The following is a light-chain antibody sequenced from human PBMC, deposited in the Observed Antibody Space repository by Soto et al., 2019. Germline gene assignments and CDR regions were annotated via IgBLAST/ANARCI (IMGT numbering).Light chain of an antibody. CDR1: QSVSSSY. V-gene: IGKV3-20*01. J-gene: IGKJ2*01. Sequence: EIVLTQAPGTLSLSPGERATLSCRASQSVSSSYLAWYQQKPGQAPRLRIYGASSRDTGIPDRFSGSGSGTDFTLTISRLEPDDFAVYYCQQYGSSYTFGQWTKREIK. CDR2: GAS. CDR3: QQYGSSYT.